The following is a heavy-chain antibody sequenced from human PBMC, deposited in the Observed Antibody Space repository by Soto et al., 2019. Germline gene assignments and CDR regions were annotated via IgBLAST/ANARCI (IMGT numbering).Heavy chain of an antibody. J-gene: IGHJ5*02. CDR1: GFSFSDYF. V-gene: IGHV1-46*01. D-gene: IGHD2-15*01. Sequence: AAVKVSCKASGFSFSDYFMHWVRQAPGQGLEWMGIINPSGDSRNYAQKFQGRVTITRDTSTSTVYMELSRLRYEDTAVYYCARDNSKNYGTKAASSWFNPWGQRTPVTVSS. CDR3: ARDNSKNYGTKAASSWFNP. CDR2: INPSGDSR.